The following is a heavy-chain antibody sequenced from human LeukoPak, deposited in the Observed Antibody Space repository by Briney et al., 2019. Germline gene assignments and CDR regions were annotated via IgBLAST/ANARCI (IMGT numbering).Heavy chain of an antibody. Sequence: PSETLSLTCTVSGGSISSYYWSWIRQPPGKGLEWIGYIYYSGSTNYNPSLKSRVTISVDTSKNQFSLKLSSVTAADTAVYYCARGRDSSRDAFDIWGQGTMVTVSS. V-gene: IGHV4-59*01. D-gene: IGHD6-13*01. J-gene: IGHJ3*02. CDR2: IYYSGST. CDR3: ARGRDSSRDAFDI. CDR1: GGSISSYY.